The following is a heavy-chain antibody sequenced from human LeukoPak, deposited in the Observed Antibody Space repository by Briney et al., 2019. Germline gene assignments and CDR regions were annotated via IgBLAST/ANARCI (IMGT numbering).Heavy chain of an antibody. Sequence: ASVKVSCKASGYTFTGYYMHWVRQAPGQGLEWMGWINPNSGGTNYAQKFQGRVTMTRDTSISTAYMELSRPRSDDTAVYYCARSRGLLWFGELPFDYWGQGTLVTVSS. CDR3: ARSRGLLWFGELPFDY. CDR1: GYTFTGYY. D-gene: IGHD3-10*01. J-gene: IGHJ4*02. CDR2: INPNSGGT. V-gene: IGHV1-2*02.